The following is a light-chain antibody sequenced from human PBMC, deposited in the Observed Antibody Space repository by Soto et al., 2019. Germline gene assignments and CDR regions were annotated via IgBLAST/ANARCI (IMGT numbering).Light chain of an antibody. CDR3: QQYHNWPPRT. CDR2: GAS. Sequence: EIVMTQSPATLSVSPGERVTLSCRASQSVSSNLAWYQQKPGQAPRLLIYGASTRATGIPARFRGCGSETEFTLTISSLQSEDFAVYYCQQYHNWPPRTFGQGTKGEIK. CDR1: QSVSSN. V-gene: IGKV3-15*01. J-gene: IGKJ1*01.